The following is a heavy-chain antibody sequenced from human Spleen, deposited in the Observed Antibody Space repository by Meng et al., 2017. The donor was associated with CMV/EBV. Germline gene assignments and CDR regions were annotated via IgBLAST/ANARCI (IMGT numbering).Heavy chain of an antibody. Sequence: SETLSLTCTVSGGSISSSSYYWGWIRQPPGKGLEWIGSIYYSGSTYYNPSLKSRVTISVDTSKNQFSLKLSSVTAADTDVYYCARKWKGSSFYGGYYFDPWGQGTLVTVSS. CDR1: GGSISSSSYY. J-gene: IGHJ5*02. D-gene: IGHD1-26*01. V-gene: IGHV4-39*07. CDR3: ARKWKGSSFYGGYYFDP. CDR2: IYYSGST.